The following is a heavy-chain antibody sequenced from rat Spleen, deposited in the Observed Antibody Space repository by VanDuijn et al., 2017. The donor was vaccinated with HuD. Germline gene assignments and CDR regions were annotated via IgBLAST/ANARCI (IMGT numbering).Heavy chain of an antibody. CDR2: ISTSGGST. D-gene: IGHD1-4*01. V-gene: IGHV5-46*01. Sequence: EVQLVESGGGLVQPGRSMKLSCAASGFTFSSFPMAWVRQAPTKGLEWVATISTSGGSTYYRDSVKGRFTISRDNAKSTLYLQMNSLRSEDTATYYCTRVGTRVSRFDYWGQGVMVTVSS. CDR1: GFTFSSFP. CDR3: TRVGTRVSRFDY. J-gene: IGHJ2*01.